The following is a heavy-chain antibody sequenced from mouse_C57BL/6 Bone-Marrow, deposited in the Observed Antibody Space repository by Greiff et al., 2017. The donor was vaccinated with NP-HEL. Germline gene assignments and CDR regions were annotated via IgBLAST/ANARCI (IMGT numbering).Heavy chain of an antibody. V-gene: IGHV1-50*01. J-gene: IGHJ1*03. CDR1: GYTFTSYW. Sequence: QVQLQQPGAELVKPGASVKLSCKASGYTFTSYWMQWVKQRPGQGLEWIGAIDPSDSYTNYNQKFKGKATLTVDTSSSTAYMQLSSLTSEDSAVYYCARSNWDWYFDVWGTGTTVTVST. CDR2: IDPSDSYT. CDR3: ARSNWDWYFDV.